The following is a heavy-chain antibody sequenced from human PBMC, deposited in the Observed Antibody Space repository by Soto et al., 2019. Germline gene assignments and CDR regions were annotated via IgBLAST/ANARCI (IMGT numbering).Heavy chain of an antibody. Sequence: EVQLLESGGGLVQPGGSLRLSCAASGFTFSSYAMSWVRQAPGKGLEWVSAISGSGGSTYYADSVKGRFTISRDNSKNTLYPQMNSLRAEDTAVYYCAKERYCSSTSCYTDLYYYYYYGMDVWGQGTTVTVSS. CDR1: GFTFSSYA. D-gene: IGHD2-2*02. J-gene: IGHJ6*02. CDR3: AKERYCSSTSCYTDLYYYYYYGMDV. V-gene: IGHV3-23*01. CDR2: ISGSGGST.